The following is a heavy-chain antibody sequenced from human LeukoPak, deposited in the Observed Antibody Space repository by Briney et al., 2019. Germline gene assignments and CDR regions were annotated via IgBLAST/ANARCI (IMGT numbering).Heavy chain of an antibody. V-gene: IGHV4-39*07. CDR2: IYYSGNT. CDR1: GGSVSSSSYY. CDR3: ARGYRPKRLTIFGVVIRNNWFDP. Sequence: PSETLSLTCTVSGGSVSSSSYYWGWIRQPPGKGLEWIGTIYYSGNTYYNPSLKSRVTISVDTSKNQFSLKLSSVTAADTAVYYCARGYRPKRLTIFGVVIRNNWFDPWGQGTLVTVSS. D-gene: IGHD3-3*01. J-gene: IGHJ5*02.